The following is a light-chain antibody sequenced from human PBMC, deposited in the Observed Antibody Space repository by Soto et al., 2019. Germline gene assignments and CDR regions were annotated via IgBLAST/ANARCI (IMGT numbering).Light chain of an antibody. CDR3: QQYNSWPPLT. CDR2: GAS. J-gene: IGKJ4*01. V-gene: IGKV3-15*01. CDR1: QSVSNN. Sequence: EIVLTQSPGTLSLSPGERATLSCRASQSVSNNYLAWYQQKPGQAPRLLISGASTRATGIPARFSGSGSGTEFTLTISSLQSEDFAVYYCQQYNSWPPLTFGGGTKVEIK.